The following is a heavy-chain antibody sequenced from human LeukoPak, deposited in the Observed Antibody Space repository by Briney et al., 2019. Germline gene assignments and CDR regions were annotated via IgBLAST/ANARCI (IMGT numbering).Heavy chain of an antibody. CDR2: ISSGSDTI. Sequence: PGGSLRLSCAASGFTLSSYSMNWVRQAPGEGLEWISFISSGSDTIYYADSVKGRFTISRDNAKNSLYLQMNSLGAEDTAVYYCARQDGTWGRTDYWGQGTLVTVSS. D-gene: IGHD5-24*01. CDR3: ARQDGTWGRTDY. V-gene: IGHV3-48*01. J-gene: IGHJ4*02. CDR1: GFTLSSYS.